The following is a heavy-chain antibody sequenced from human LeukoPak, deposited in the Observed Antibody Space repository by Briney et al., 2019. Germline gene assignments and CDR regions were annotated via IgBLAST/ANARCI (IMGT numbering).Heavy chain of an antibody. CDR2: IRQDGSEK. CDR3: ARDNTAMVQY. J-gene: IGHJ4*02. CDR1: GFTFSNYW. Sequence: GGSLRLSCAASGFTFSNYWMSWVRQAPGKGLEWVANIRQDGSEKHYMDSVKGRFTISRDNAKNSVFLLMNSLRAEDTAVYYCARDNTAMVQYWGQGTLVTVSS. D-gene: IGHD5-18*01. V-gene: IGHV3-7*01.